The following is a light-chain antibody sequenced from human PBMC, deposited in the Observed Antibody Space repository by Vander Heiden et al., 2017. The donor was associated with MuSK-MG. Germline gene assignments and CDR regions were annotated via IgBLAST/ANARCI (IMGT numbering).Light chain of an antibody. V-gene: IGLV1-44*01. CDR1: RSNIATNT. J-gene: IGLJ2*01. CDR2: RNN. Sequence: QSVLTQPPSASGTPGQRVTISCSGSRSNIATNTVNWYPQVPGPAPKLLPYRNNQRPSGVPDRFSGSRSGTSASLAISGLQSEDEADYYCATWDDSLNGPVFGGGTKLTVL. CDR3: ATWDDSLNGPV.